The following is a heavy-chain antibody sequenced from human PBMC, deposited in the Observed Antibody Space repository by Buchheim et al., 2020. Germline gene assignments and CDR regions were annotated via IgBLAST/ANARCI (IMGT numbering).Heavy chain of an antibody. D-gene: IGHD3-3*01. CDR2: INPSGGST. CDR1: GYTFTSYY. J-gene: IGHJ6*02. V-gene: IGHV1-46*03. Sequence: QVQLVQSGAEVKKPGASVKVSCKASGYTFTSYYMHWVRQAPGQGLEWMGIINPSGGSTSYAQKFQGRVTMTRDTSTSTVYMELSSLRSEDTAVYYCARDRYYDFWSGYYPYHYYGMDVWGQGTT. CDR3: ARDRYYDFWSGYYPYHYYGMDV.